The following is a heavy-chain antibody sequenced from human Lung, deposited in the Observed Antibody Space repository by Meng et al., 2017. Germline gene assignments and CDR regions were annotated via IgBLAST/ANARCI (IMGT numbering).Heavy chain of an antibody. Sequence: QVQLLQWGAGLLRPSGTLSPTCVGSGGSFSDYYWSWIRQPPGKGLEWIGEINHSGSTNYNPPLESRATISVDTSQNNLSLKLSSVTAADSAVYYCARGPTTMAHDFDYWGQGTLVTVSS. CDR2: INHSGST. J-gene: IGHJ4*02. CDR3: ARGPTTMAHDFDY. V-gene: IGHV4-34*01. CDR1: GGSFSDYY. D-gene: IGHD4-11*01.